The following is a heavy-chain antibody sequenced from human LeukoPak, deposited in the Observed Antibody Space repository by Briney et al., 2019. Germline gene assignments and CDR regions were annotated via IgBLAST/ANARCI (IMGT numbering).Heavy chain of an antibody. CDR3: ARVRIAVAGNYYYYYGMDV. CDR2: IYTSGST. Sequence: PSQTLSLTGTVSGGSISSGSYYWSWIRQPAGKGLEWIGRIYTSGSTNYNPSLKSRVTISVDTSKNQFSLKLSSVTAADTAVYYCARVRIAVAGNYYYYYGMDVWGQGTTVTVSS. J-gene: IGHJ6*02. CDR1: GGSISSGSYY. D-gene: IGHD6-19*01. V-gene: IGHV4-61*02.